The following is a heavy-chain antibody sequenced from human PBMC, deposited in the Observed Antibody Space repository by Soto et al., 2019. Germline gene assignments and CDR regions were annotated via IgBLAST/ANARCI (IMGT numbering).Heavy chain of an antibody. CDR2: IIPIFGTA. Sequence: QVQLVQSGAEVKKPGSSVKVSCKASGGTFSSYAITWVRQAPGQGLEWMGGIIPIFGTANYAQKFQARVTIAADESTSTAYMERSSLRSEDTAVYYCARDRGPGSGYYPYWFDPWGQGTLVTVSS. D-gene: IGHD3-22*01. V-gene: IGHV1-69*12. CDR3: ARDRGPGSGYYPYWFDP. J-gene: IGHJ5*02. CDR1: GGTFSSYA.